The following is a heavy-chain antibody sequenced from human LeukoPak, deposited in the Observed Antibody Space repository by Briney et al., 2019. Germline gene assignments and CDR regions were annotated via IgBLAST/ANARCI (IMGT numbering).Heavy chain of an antibody. D-gene: IGHD6-13*01. Sequence: SETLSLTYTVSGGSISSYYWSWIRQPPGKGLEWIGYIFSGSTSYNPSLKSRVTISVDTSKNQFSLKLSSVTAADTAVYYCATYLAAAAVYYFDYWGQGTLVTVSS. V-gene: IGHV4-59*12. J-gene: IGHJ4*02. CDR3: ATYLAAAAVYYFDY. CDR2: IFSGST. CDR1: GGSISSYY.